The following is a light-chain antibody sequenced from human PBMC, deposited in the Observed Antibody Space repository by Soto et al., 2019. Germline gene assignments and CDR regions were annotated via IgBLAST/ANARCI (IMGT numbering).Light chain of an antibody. Sequence: EIVLTQSPGTLSLSPGERASLSCRSSQSVSSNYLAWFQQKTGQAPRLLISGAYNRASDITDRFSGSGSGTDFTLTISSLQPEDFATYYCHPSYSTPPTFGQGTKVDIK. CDR2: GAY. CDR1: QSVSSNY. V-gene: IGKV3-20*01. CDR3: HPSYSTPPT. J-gene: IGKJ1*01.